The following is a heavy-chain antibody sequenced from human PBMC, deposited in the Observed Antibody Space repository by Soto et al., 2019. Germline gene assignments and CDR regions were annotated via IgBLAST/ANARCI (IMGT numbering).Heavy chain of an antibody. J-gene: IGHJ6*03. CDR1: GYTFTSHD. Sequence: QVQLVQSGAEVKKPGASVKVSCKASGYTFTSHDINWVRQATGQGLEWMGWMNPNSGNTGYAQKFQGRVIMTRNTSTITAYMELSSLGSEDTAVYYCARATSITVVGVVSYFMDVWATGTTVTVS. CDR2: MNPNSGNT. V-gene: IGHV1-8*01. D-gene: IGHD3-3*01. CDR3: ARATSITVVGVVSYFMDV.